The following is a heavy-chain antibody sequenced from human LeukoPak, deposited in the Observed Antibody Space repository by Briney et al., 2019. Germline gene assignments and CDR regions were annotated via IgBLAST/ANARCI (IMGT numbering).Heavy chain of an antibody. CDR1: GGSISSSSYY. V-gene: IGHV4-39*07. J-gene: IGHJ5*02. Sequence: SETLSLTCTVSGGSISSSSYYWGWIRQPPGKGLEWIGSIYYSGSTYYNPSLKSRVTISVDTSKNQFSLKLSSVTAADTAVYYCARSLAAAGMRWFDPWGQGTLVTVSS. CDR3: ARSLAAAGMRWFDP. CDR2: IYYSGST. D-gene: IGHD6-13*01.